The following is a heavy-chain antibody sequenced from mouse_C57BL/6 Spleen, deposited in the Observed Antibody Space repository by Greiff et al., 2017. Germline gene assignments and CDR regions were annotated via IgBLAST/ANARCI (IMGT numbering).Heavy chain of an antibody. Sequence: DVHLVESGGGLVQPGGSMKLSCVASGFTFSNYWMNWVRQSPEKGLEWVAQIRLKSDNYATHYAESVKGRFTISRDDSKSSVYLQMNNLRAEDTGIYYCTPHSYAMDYWGQGTSVTVSS. J-gene: IGHJ4*01. V-gene: IGHV6-3*01. CDR1: GFTFSNYW. CDR3: TPHSYAMDY. CDR2: IRLKSDNYAT.